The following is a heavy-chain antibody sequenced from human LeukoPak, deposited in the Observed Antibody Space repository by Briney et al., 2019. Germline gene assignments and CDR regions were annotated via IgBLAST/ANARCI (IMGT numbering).Heavy chain of an antibody. CDR3: ARVQGREVRRLYYFDY. CDR1: GFTVSTKY. V-gene: IGHV3-66*01. Sequence: GGSLRLSCAVSGFTVSTKYMSWVRQAPGKGLEWVSVIYSGGSTYYADSVKGRFTISRDNSKNTLYLQMNSLRAEDTAVYYCARVQGREVRRLYYFDYWGQGTLVTVSS. D-gene: IGHD3-10*01. CDR2: IYSGGST. J-gene: IGHJ4*02.